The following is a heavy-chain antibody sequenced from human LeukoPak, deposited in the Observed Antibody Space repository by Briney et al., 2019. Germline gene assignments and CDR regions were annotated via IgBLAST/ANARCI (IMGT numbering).Heavy chain of an antibody. CDR3: AREEEPSVFDI. CDR1: AFTFSSYG. Sequence: GGTLRLSCAASAFTFSSYGMSWVRQAPGKGLEWVSAISGDGRDIFYADAVKGRFTISRDNSKNTLYLQTNSLRAEDTAVYYCAREEEPSVFDIWGQGTMVTVSS. D-gene: IGHD1-14*01. J-gene: IGHJ3*02. CDR2: ISGDGRDI. V-gene: IGHV3-23*01.